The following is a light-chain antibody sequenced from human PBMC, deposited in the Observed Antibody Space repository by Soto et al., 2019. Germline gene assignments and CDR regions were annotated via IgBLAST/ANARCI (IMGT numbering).Light chain of an antibody. Sequence: DIQMTQSPSSLSASVGDRVTITCRASQDISNHLVWFQQKPGRAPKSLIYAASNLQSGVPSKFSGSGSGTHFTLTISSLQPEDFATYYCHQHETYPLTFGGGTEVEIK. V-gene: IGKV1-16*02. J-gene: IGKJ4*01. CDR3: HQHETYPLT. CDR2: AAS. CDR1: QDISNH.